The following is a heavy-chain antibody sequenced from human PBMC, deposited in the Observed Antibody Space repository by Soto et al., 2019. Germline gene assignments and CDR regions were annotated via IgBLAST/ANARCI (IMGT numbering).Heavy chain of an antibody. V-gene: IGHV2-5*02. CDR1: GFSFTTTRMG. D-gene: IGHD1-1*01. Sequence: TLKEAGPTLVKPTETLTLTCTFSGFSFTTTRMGVRWTPQPPGKALEWLALIYWDGESRYTPLLRRRLTLTEDTSKYQVVLTMTNMDPQDTATYYCAHRDSTGTTTYFDSWGQGIPVTVAS. CDR2: IYWDGES. CDR3: AHRDSTGTTTYFDS. J-gene: IGHJ4*02.